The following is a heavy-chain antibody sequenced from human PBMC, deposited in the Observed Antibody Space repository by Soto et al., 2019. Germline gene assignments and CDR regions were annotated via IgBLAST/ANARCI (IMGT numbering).Heavy chain of an antibody. V-gene: IGHV3-23*01. CDR3: ANALGATSYYDSSLYYFDY. CDR1: GFTFSSYA. J-gene: IGHJ4*02. CDR2: ISGSGGST. D-gene: IGHD3-22*01. Sequence: PGGSLRLSCAASGFTFSSYAMSWVRQAPGKGLEWVSAISGSGGSTYYADSVKGRFTISRDNSKNKLNLQINSLRAEDTAVYYCANALGATSYYDSSLYYFDYWGQGTLVTVSS.